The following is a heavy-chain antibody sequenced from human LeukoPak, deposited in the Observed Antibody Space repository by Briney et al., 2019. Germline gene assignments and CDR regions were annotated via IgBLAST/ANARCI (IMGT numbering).Heavy chain of an antibody. Sequence: ASVRFSCKASGYSFTNYGITWVREAPGQGPEWMGWVSGSTGSTHYAQSVQGRVTMTTDTSTGTAYMELRSLRSDDTAVYYCARVGRDCSTINCYWGDWLDPWGQGTQVIVSS. CDR1: GYSFTNYG. V-gene: IGHV1-18*01. J-gene: IGHJ5*02. D-gene: IGHD2-2*01. CDR3: ARVGRDCSTINCYWGDWLDP. CDR2: VSGSTGST.